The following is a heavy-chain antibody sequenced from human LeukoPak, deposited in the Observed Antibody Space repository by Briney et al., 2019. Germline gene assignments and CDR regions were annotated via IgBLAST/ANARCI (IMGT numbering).Heavy chain of an antibody. CDR1: GFTFSSYG. V-gene: IGHV3-23*01. J-gene: IGHJ4*02. D-gene: IGHD3-9*01. Sequence: PGGSLRLSCAASGFTFSSYGMTWVRQAPGKELEWVSAISGSGGSTYYADSVKGRFTISRDNSKNTLYLQMNSLRAEDTAVYYCAKRHREYDILTGYFSGIDYWGQGTLVTVSS. CDR2: ISGSGGST. CDR3: AKRHREYDILTGYFSGIDY.